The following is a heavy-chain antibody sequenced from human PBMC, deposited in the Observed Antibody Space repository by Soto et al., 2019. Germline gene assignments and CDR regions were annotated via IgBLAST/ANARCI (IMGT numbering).Heavy chain of an antibody. J-gene: IGHJ4*02. Sequence: SETLSLTCTVSGGSIISYYWSWIRQPPGKGLQWIGYIYYSGGTNYNPSLKSRVTISVDTSKNQFSLKLNSVTAADTAVYYCARDGHWLDGDYFDYWGPGALVTVSS. V-gene: IGHV4-59*01. CDR3: ARDGHWLDGDYFDY. D-gene: IGHD6-19*01. CDR1: GGSIISYY. CDR2: IYYSGGT.